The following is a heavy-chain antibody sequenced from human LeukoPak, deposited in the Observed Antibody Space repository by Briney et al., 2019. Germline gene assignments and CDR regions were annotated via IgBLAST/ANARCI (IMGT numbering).Heavy chain of an antibody. D-gene: IGHD3-9*01. Sequence: PGGSLRLSCAASGFTFSSYSMNWVRQAPGKGLEWVSSISSTGNHIYYADSVKGRFTFSRDNAKNSLYLQMNSLRADDTAVYYCARDPDDRGPYPWGRGTLVTVSS. V-gene: IGHV3-21*01. CDR2: ISSTGNHI. CDR3: ARDPDDRGPYP. CDR1: GFTFSSYS. J-gene: IGHJ2*01.